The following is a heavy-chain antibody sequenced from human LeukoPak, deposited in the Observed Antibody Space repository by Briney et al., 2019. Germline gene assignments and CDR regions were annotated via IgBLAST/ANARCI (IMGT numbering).Heavy chain of an antibody. Sequence: PSETLSLTCTVSGGSISSYYWSWIRQPPGKGLEWIGYIYYSGSTNYNPSLKGRVTISVDTSKNQLSLKLSSVTAADTAVYYCARTTMVRGVIGWFDPWGQGTLVTVSS. V-gene: IGHV4-59*01. D-gene: IGHD3-10*01. CDR1: GGSISSYY. CDR3: ARTTMVRGVIGWFDP. J-gene: IGHJ5*02. CDR2: IYYSGST.